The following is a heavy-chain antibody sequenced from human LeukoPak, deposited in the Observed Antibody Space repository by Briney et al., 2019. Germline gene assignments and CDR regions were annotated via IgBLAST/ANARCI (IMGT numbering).Heavy chain of an antibody. J-gene: IGHJ4*02. V-gene: IGHV3-21*04. CDR3: ARRAGAYSHPYDY. Sequence: GGSLRLSCAASGFTFSDYNMRWIRQAPGKGLEWVSSISSSSSYIYYAESVKGRFTMSRDNAKNTLYLQMNSLRAEDTTVYYCARRAGAYSHPYDYWGQGTLVTVSS. CDR1: GFTFSDYN. D-gene: IGHD4/OR15-4a*01. CDR2: ISSSSSYI.